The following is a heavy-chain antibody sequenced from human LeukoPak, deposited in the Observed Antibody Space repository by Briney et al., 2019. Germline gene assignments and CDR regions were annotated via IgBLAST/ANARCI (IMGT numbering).Heavy chain of an antibody. Sequence: KPSETLSPTCAVYGGSFSGYYWSWIRQPPGKGLEWIGEINHSGSTNYNPSLKSRVTISVDTSKNQFSLKLSSVTAADTAVYYCARDRKYLRFLAPWGQGTLVTVSS. D-gene: IGHD3-3*01. CDR3: ARDRKYLRFLAP. CDR1: GGSFSGYY. J-gene: IGHJ5*02. CDR2: INHSGST. V-gene: IGHV4-34*01.